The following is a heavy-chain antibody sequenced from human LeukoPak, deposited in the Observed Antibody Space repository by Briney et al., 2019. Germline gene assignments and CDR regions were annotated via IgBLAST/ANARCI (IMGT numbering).Heavy chain of an antibody. CDR2: ISGSGGST. CDR3: ARDVVVVTTKVYYYMDV. J-gene: IGHJ6*03. CDR1: GFTFSSYA. V-gene: IGHV3-23*01. Sequence: PGGSLRLPCAASGFTFSSYAMSWVRQAPGKVLEWFSAISGSGGSTYYADSVKGRFTISRDNSKNTLYLQMNSLRAEDTAVYYCARDVVVVTTKVYYYMDVWGKGTTVTISS. D-gene: IGHD3-22*01.